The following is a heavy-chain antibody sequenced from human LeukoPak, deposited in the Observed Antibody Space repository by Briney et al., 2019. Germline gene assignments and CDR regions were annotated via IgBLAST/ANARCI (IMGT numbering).Heavy chain of an antibody. CDR2: INPSGGST. J-gene: IGHJ6*02. Sequence: ASVKVSCKASGGTFSSYAISWVRQAPGQGLEWMGIINPSGGSTSYAQKFQGRVTMTRDTSTSTVYMELSSLRSEDTAVYYCARDSNIAAAGIDGMDVWGQGTTVTVSS. CDR3: ARDSNIAAAGIDGMDV. D-gene: IGHD6-13*01. CDR1: GGTFSSYA. V-gene: IGHV1-46*01.